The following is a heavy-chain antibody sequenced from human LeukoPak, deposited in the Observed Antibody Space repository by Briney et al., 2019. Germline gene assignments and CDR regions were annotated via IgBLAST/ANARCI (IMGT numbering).Heavy chain of an antibody. D-gene: IGHD6-19*01. J-gene: IGHJ3*02. V-gene: IGHV3-9*01. CDR1: GFTFDDYA. CDR2: ISWNSGNI. CDR3: AKDSSGWSPDAFDI. Sequence: GGSLRLSCAASGFTFDDYAMHWVRKAPGKGLEWVSGISWNSGNIGYADSVKGRFTISRDNAKNSLYLQMNSLRAEDTALYYCAKDSSGWSPDAFDIWGQGTMVTVSS.